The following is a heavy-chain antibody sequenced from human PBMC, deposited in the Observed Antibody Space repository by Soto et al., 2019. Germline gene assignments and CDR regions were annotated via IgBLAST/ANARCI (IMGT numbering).Heavy chain of an antibody. Sequence: PGGSLRLSCAASGFTFSSYAMSWVRQAPGKGLEWVSAISGSGGSTYYADSVKGRFTISRDNAKNTLYLQMNSLRAEDTAVYYCAKDLWYSSTYHWFDPWGQGTLVTVSS. CDR2: ISGSGGST. CDR1: GFTFSSYA. V-gene: IGHV3-23*01. CDR3: AKDLWYSSTYHWFDP. J-gene: IGHJ5*02. D-gene: IGHD6-13*01.